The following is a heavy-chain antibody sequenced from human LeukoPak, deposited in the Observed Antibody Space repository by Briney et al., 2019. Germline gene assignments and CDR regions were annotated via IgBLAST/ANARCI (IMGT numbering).Heavy chain of an antibody. CDR2: INPSGGST. Sequence: ASVKVSCKASGYTFTSYYMHWVRQAPGQGLEWMGIINPSGGSTSYAQKFQGRVTITRDTSASTAYMELSSLRSEDTAVYYCARDQITYCSSTSCYWDYYYGMDVWGQGTTVTVSS. V-gene: IGHV1-46*01. CDR3: ARDQITYCSSTSCYWDYYYGMDV. D-gene: IGHD2-2*01. J-gene: IGHJ6*02. CDR1: GYTFTSYY.